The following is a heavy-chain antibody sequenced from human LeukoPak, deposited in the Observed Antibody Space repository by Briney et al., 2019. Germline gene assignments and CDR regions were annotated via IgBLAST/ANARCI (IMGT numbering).Heavy chain of an antibody. J-gene: IGHJ6*03. Sequence: KPSETLSLTCTVSGGSISSGSYYWSWIRQPAGKGLEWIGRIYTSGSTNYNPSLKSRVTISVDTSKNQFSLKLSSVTAADTAVYYCARVQALVRQYYYYYMDVWGKGTTVTVSS. CDR2: IYTSGST. V-gene: IGHV4-61*02. CDR3: ARVQALVRQYYYYYMDV. D-gene: IGHD6-6*01. CDR1: GGSISSGSYY.